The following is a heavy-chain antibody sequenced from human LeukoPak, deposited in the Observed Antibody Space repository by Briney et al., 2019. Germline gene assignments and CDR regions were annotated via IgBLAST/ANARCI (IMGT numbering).Heavy chain of an antibody. CDR3: AKGTTSSSWSSSDY. D-gene: IGHD6-13*01. CDR1: GFTFSTYW. CDR2: INSDESST. Sequence: GGSLRLSCAASGFTFSTYWMYWVRQAPGKGLVWVSRINSDESSTSYADSVKGRFTISRDNAKNTLYLQMNSLRVEDAAVYYCAKGTTSSSWSSSDYWGQGTLVTVSS. V-gene: IGHV3-74*01. J-gene: IGHJ4*02.